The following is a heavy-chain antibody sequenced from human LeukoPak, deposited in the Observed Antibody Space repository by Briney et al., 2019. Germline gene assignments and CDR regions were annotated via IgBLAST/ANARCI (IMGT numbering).Heavy chain of an antibody. CDR3: ARGYSSGWPTDY. D-gene: IGHD6-19*01. J-gene: IGHJ4*02. CDR2: IIPILGIA. Sequence: GSSMKVSCKASGGTFSSYAISWVRQAPGQGLEWMGRIIPILGIANYAQKFQGRVTITADKSTSTAYMELSSLRSEDTAVYYCARGYSSGWPTDYWGQGTLVTVSS. V-gene: IGHV1-69*04. CDR1: GGTFSSYA.